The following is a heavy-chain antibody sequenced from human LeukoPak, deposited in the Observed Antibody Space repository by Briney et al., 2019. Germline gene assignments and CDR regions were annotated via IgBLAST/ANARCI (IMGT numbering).Heavy chain of an antibody. CDR2: MYPGDSDT. D-gene: IGHD3-10*01. J-gene: IGHJ5*02. CDR3: ARRDTSGSLFWFDP. CDR1: GYSFSHHW. V-gene: IGHV5-51*01. Sequence: HGESLKISRQGSGYSFSHHWIAWVRKMPGKGLEWMAMMYPGDSDTRYSPSFQGQVTISVDKSISTAYLQWNSLKASDTGMYYCARRDTSGSLFWFDPWGQGTLVTVSS.